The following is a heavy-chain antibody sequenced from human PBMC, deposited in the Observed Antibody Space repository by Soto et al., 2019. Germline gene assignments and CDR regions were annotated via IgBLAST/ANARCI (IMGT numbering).Heavy chain of an antibody. J-gene: IGHJ6*02. Sequence: PSETLSLTCTVSVDSITTYYWNWIRQPAGKGLEWIGRIDASGNTNYNPSLNSRVTLSVDTSKEQFSLKLTSVTAADTAVYYCARFSNNWFQTEGMDVWGQGTTVTVSS. D-gene: IGHD1-1*01. CDR2: IDASGNT. V-gene: IGHV4-4*07. CDR3: ARFSNNWFQTEGMDV. CDR1: VDSITTYY.